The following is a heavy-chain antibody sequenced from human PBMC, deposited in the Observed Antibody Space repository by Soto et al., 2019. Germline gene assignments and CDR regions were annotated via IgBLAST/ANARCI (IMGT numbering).Heavy chain of an antibody. CDR1: GDSISSGGTYY. D-gene: IGHD6-19*01. CDR3: ARHAGYSSGRRWFDP. V-gene: IGHV4-39*01. Sequence: QLQLQESGPGLVKPSETLSLTCTVSGDSISSGGTYYWGWIRQPPGKGLEWIGSIYYSGSTNYDPSLTIRVTISVDTSKNQFSLKLSSVTAADTAAYYCARHAGYSSGRRWFDPWGQGTLVTVSS. CDR2: IYYSGST. J-gene: IGHJ5*02.